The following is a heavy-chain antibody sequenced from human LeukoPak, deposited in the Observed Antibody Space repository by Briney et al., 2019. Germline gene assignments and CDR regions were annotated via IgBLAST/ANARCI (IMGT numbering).Heavy chain of an antibody. J-gene: IGHJ4*02. Sequence: GGSLRLSXAASGFTFSSYAMSWVRQAPGKGLEWVSAISGSGGSTYYADSVKGRFTISRDNSKSTLYLQMNSLRAEDTAVYYCAKCPIVATIYYFDYWGQGTLVTVSS. D-gene: IGHD5-12*01. CDR2: ISGSGGST. V-gene: IGHV3-23*01. CDR1: GFTFSSYA. CDR3: AKCPIVATIYYFDY.